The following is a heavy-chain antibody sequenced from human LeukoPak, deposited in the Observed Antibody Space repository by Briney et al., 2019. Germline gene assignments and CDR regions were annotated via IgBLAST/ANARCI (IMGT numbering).Heavy chain of an antibody. CDR3: ARRGSSSSEYFQR. J-gene: IGHJ1*01. V-gene: IGHV1-2*02. Sequence: GASVKVSCKASGYIFSDYYIHWVRQAPRQGLEWMGWINPKSGDTNYEQKFQGRVTMTRDTSITTSYMELSRLRSEDTAVYYCARRGSSSSEYFQRWGQGTLVTVSS. CDR2: INPKSGDT. CDR1: GYIFSDYY. D-gene: IGHD6-6*01.